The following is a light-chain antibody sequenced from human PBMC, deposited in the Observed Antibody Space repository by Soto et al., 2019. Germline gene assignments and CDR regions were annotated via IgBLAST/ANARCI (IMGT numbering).Light chain of an antibody. Sequence: QSALTQPASVSGSPGQSITMSCTGTSRDIGSYNLVSWYQQHPGKAPKLIIYEGSKRPSGVSNRFSGSKSGNAASLTISGLQAEDEADYYCATWDSALSAGVFGGGTKLTVL. CDR3: ATWDSALSAGV. V-gene: IGLV2-23*01. J-gene: IGLJ3*02. CDR2: EGS. CDR1: SRDIGSYNL.